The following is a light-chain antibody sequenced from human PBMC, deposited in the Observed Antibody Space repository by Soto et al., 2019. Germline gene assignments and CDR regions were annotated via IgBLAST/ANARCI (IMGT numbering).Light chain of an antibody. J-gene: IGKJ5*01. V-gene: IGKV3-11*01. Sequence: IVLTQSPATLSLSPGERATLSCRASQSVSSYLAWYQQKPGQAPRLLIYDASNRATGIPARFSGSGSGTDFTLTISGLEPEDFAVYYCQQHSNWPITFGQGTRLEIK. CDR3: QQHSNWPIT. CDR2: DAS. CDR1: QSVSSY.